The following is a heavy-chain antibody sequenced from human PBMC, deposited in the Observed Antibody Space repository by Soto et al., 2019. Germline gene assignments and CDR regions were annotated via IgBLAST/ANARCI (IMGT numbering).Heavy chain of an antibody. D-gene: IGHD1-1*01. CDR1: GGTFSSHA. V-gene: IGHV1-69*12. Sequence: QVQLVQSGAEVKKPGSSVKVSCKASGGTFSSHAISWVRQAPGQGFEWMGGLIPIFGTANYAQKFQGRVTITADESTNTAYMDLSSLRSEDTAVYYCASPDAYKGYYNGMDVWGQGTTVTVSS. CDR3: ASPDAYKGYYNGMDV. J-gene: IGHJ6*02. CDR2: LIPIFGTA.